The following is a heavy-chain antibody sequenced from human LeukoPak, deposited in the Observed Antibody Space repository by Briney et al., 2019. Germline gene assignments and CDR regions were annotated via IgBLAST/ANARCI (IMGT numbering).Heavy chain of an antibody. CDR3: AKDIAPYSSGFDY. CDR2: ISWNSGSI. J-gene: IGHJ4*02. D-gene: IGHD6-19*01. Sequence: GGSLRLSCAASGFTFSSYAMHWVRQAPGKGLEWVSGISWNSGSIGYADSVKGRFTISRDNAKNSLYLQMNSLRAEDMALYYCAKDIAPYSSGFDYWGQGTLVTVSS. CDR1: GFTFSSYA. V-gene: IGHV3-9*03.